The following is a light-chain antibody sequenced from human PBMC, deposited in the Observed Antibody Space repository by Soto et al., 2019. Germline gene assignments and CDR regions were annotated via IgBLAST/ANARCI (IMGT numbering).Light chain of an antibody. CDR2: GAS. J-gene: IGKJ1*01. CDR3: QQYGSSGT. Sequence: EIVFAHSPVTLSLSPVERATLSCRASQSVSNNYLAWYQQKPGQAPRLLIYGASNRATGIPDRFSGSGSGTDFTLTISRLEPEDFAVYYCQQYGSSGTFGQGTKVDI. V-gene: IGKV3-20*01. CDR1: QSVSNNY.